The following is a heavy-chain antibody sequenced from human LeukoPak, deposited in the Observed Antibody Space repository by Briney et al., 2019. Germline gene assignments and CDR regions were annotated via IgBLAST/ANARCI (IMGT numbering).Heavy chain of an antibody. CDR2: VDPGDGET. D-gene: IGHD3-22*01. Sequence: ASVKVSCKASGYTFTDYYMHWVQQAPGKGLEWMGLVDPGDGETIYAERFQGRVTITADTSTDTAYMELSSLRSEDTAVYYCATSDSSGYYYLPDDYWGQGTLVTVSS. CDR1: GYTFTDYY. J-gene: IGHJ4*02. V-gene: IGHV1-69-2*01. CDR3: ATSDSSGYYYLPDDY.